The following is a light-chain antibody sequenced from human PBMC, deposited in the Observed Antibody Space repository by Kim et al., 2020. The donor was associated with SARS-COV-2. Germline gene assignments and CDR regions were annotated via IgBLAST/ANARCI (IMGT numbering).Light chain of an antibody. Sequence: SVSPGQTASITCSGDKLGDKYVCWFQQKSGQSPILVIYQNDKRPSGIPERFSGSNSGNTATLTISGTQTMDEADYYCQAWDSSTAKFGGGTQLTVL. CDR1: KLGDKY. J-gene: IGLJ2*01. V-gene: IGLV3-1*01. CDR3: QAWDSSTAK. CDR2: QND.